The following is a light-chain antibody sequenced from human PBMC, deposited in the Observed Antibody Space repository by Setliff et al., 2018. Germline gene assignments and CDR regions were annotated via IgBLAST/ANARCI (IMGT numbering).Light chain of an antibody. CDR3: SSYTARSVV. V-gene: IGLV2-14*03. J-gene: IGLJ1*01. Sequence: QSVLTQPASVSGSPGQSITISCTGISSDIHGFSYVSWYQQHPDKAPKLLIYDVTYRPSGVSDRFSASMSGNTASLTISGLQAEDEGDYYCSSYTARSVVFGPGTKVTVL. CDR1: SSDIHGFSY. CDR2: DVT.